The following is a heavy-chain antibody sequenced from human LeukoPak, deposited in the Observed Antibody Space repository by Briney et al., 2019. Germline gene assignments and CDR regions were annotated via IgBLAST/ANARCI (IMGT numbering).Heavy chain of an antibody. Sequence: PSETLSLTCAVYGGSFSGYYWSWLRQPPGKGLEWIGEINHSGSTNYNPSLKSRVTISVDTSKNQFSLKLSSVTAADTAVYYCARGTIAVPYYYYYYGMDVWGQGTTVTVSS. J-gene: IGHJ6*02. V-gene: IGHV4-34*01. CDR1: GGSFSGYY. CDR2: INHSGST. CDR3: ARGTIAVPYYYYYYGMDV. D-gene: IGHD6-19*01.